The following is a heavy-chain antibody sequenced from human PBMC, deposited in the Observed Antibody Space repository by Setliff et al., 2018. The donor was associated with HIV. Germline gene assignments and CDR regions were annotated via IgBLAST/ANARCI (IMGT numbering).Heavy chain of an antibody. D-gene: IGHD3-16*02. CDR2: IYYSGST. CDR1: GGSISSGGYY. Sequence: SETLYLTCTVSGGSISSGGYYWSWIRQHPGKGLEWIGYIYYSGSTYYNPSLKSRVTISVDTSKNQFSLKLSSVTAADTAVYYCARVPPLKAFGGVISLYYFDYWGQGTLVTVSS. J-gene: IGHJ4*02. V-gene: IGHV4-31*03. CDR3: ARVPPLKAFGGVISLYYFDY.